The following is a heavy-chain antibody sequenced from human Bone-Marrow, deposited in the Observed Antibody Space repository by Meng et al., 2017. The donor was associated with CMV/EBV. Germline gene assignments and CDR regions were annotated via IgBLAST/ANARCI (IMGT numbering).Heavy chain of an antibody. CDR3: AKDANYVTH. CDR2: IYSGVTST. CDR1: GFTFSSYA. J-gene: IGHJ4*02. Sequence: GESLKISCAASGFTFSSYAMSWVRQAPGKGLEWVSVIYSGVTSTYYANSVKGRFTISRDNSKNTLYLQMNSLRAEDTAVYYCAKDANYVTHWGQGTLVTVSS. D-gene: IGHD4/OR15-4a*01. V-gene: IGHV3-23*03.